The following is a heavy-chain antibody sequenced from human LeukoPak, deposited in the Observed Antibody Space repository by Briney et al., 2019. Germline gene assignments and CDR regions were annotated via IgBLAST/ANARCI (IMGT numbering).Heavy chain of an antibody. J-gene: IGHJ5*02. CDR1: GFTFSSYA. CDR2: ISGSGGST. D-gene: IGHD5-12*01. CDR3: AKDLYGYVSNWFDP. Sequence: PGGSLRLSCAASGFTFSSYAMSWIRQAPGKRLEWVSAISGSGGSTYYADSVKGRFTISRDNSKNSLHLQMNSLRAEDTAVYYCAKDLYGYVSNWFDPWGQGTLVTVSS. V-gene: IGHV3-23*01.